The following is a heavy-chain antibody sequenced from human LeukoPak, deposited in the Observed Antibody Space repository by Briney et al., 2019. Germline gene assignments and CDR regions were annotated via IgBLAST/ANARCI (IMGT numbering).Heavy chain of an antibody. V-gene: IGHV3-53*05. J-gene: IGHJ4*02. CDR1: GFSVGDNY. D-gene: IGHD4-23*01. Sequence: GGSLRLSCAASGFSVGDNYVTWVRQPPGKGLEWVSVIYTDGSTYYADSVKGRFIISRDSSKNTLYLQMNSLRAEDTAVYYCTDAVAGWGQGTLVTVSS. CDR3: TDAVAG. CDR2: IYTDGST.